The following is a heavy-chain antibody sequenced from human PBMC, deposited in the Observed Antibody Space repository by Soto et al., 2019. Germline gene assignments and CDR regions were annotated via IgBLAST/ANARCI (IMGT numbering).Heavy chain of an antibody. CDR2: ISYDGSNK. J-gene: IGHJ6*02. V-gene: IGHV3-30*18. D-gene: IGHD3-10*01. CDR3: AKVFGWFGEIYGMDV. Sequence: PGGSLRLSCAASGFTLSSYSMHWVRQAPGKGLEWVAVISYDGSNKYYADSVKGRFTISRDNSKNTLYLQMNSLRAEDTAVYYCAKVFGWFGEIYGMDVWGQGTTVTVSS. CDR1: GFTLSSYS.